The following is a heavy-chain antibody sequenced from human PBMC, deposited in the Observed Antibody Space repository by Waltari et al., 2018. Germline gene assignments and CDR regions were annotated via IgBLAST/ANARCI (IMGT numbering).Heavy chain of an antibody. CDR1: GGTFSSYA. V-gene: IGHV1-69*12. D-gene: IGHD5-18*01. J-gene: IGHJ3*02. CDR2: IIPIFGTA. Sequence: QVQLVQSGAEVKKPGSSVKVSCKASGGTFSSYAISWVRQAPGQGLEWMVGIIPIFGTANYAQKFQGRVTITADESTSTAYMELSSLRSEDTAVYYCRYTAMVLVGNAFDIWGQGTMVTVSS. CDR3: RYTAMVLVGNAFDI.